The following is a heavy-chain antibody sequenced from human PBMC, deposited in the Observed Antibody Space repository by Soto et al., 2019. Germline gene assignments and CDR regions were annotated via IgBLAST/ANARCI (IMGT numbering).Heavy chain of an antibody. D-gene: IGHD2-15*01. V-gene: IGHV4-30-4*01. J-gene: IGHJ4*02. CDR2: IDYSGSS. CDR1: GGSISSGDYY. CDR3: ASLHSCAYFDY. Sequence: QVQLQESGPGLVKPSQTLSLTCTVSGGSISSGDYYWIWIRQPPGKGLEWIGSIDYSGSSCYNPSLQCRVTISVDMSKYQFTPKLKSLTAADSAVDSCASLHSCAYFDYWGQGTHVTV.